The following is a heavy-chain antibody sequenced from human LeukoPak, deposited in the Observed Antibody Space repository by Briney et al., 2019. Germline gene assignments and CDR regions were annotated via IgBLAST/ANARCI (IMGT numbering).Heavy chain of an antibody. J-gene: IGHJ4*02. CDR1: GDTFSSYA. CDR3: ARVGQLAYCGGDCYNSYYFDY. CDR2: IIPIFGTA. D-gene: IGHD2-21*02. Sequence: RASVKVSCKASGDTFSSYAISWVRLAPGQGLEWMGGIIPIFGTANYAQKFQGRVTITADKSTTTAYMELSSLRSEDTAVYYCARVGQLAYCGGDCYNSYYFDYWGQGTLVTVSS. V-gene: IGHV1-69*06.